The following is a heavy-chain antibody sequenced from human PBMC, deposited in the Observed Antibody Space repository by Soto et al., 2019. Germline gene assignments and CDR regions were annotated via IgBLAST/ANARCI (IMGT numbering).Heavy chain of an antibody. CDR1: GDSFNNYT. D-gene: IGHD3-16*01. CDR2: IIPIMGLT. V-gene: IGHV1-69*02. CDR3: AAADLMILTPPLDY. Sequence: GASVKVSCKTSGDSFNNYTFYWVRQAPGQGLEWMGRIIPIMGLTNYAQKFQGRATVTADKSTSTVYMELSGLRSEDTAVYYCAAADLMILTPPLDYWGQGTLVTVSS. J-gene: IGHJ4*02.